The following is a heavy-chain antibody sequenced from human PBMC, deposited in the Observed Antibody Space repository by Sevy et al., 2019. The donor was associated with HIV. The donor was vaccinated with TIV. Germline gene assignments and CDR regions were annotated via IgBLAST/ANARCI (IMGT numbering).Heavy chain of an antibody. J-gene: IGHJ4*02. V-gene: IGHV1-24*01. CDR3: ATGLADTAVAGRAYYFDY. CDR1: GYTLTELS. CDR2: FDPEDGET. D-gene: IGHD6-19*01. Sequence: ASVKVSCKVSGYTLTELSMHWVRQAPGKGLEWMGGFDPEDGETIYAQKFQGRVTMTEDTSTDTAYMELGSLRSEDTAVYYCATGLADTAVAGRAYYFDYWGQGTLVTVSS.